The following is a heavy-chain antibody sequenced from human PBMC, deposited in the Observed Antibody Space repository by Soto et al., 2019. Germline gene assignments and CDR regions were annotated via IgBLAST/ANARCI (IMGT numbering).Heavy chain of an antibody. J-gene: IGHJ5*02. CDR1: GYTFTSYD. CDR2: MNPNSGNT. D-gene: IGHD2-2*01. Sequence: VASVKVSCKASGYTFTSYDINWVRQATGQGLEWMGWMNPNSGNTGYAQKFQGRVTMTRNTSISTAYMELSSLRSEDTAVYYCARGRIVVVPAAIRRFDPWGQGTLVTVSS. CDR3: ARGRIVVVPAAIRRFDP. V-gene: IGHV1-8*01.